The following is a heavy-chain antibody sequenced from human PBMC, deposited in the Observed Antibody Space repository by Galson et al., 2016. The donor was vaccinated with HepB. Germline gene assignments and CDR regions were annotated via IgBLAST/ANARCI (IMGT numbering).Heavy chain of an antibody. CDR2: IRGSGGGT. J-gene: IGHJ3*02. V-gene: IGHV3-23*01. Sequence: SLRLSCAVSGFTFGSYAMSWVRQAPGKGLEWVSAIRGSGGGTYYPDSVKGRFTISRDNSKNTLYLQMNSLRAEDTAIYYCAKSITARPHDAFDIWGQGTMVTVSS. CDR1: GFTFGSYA. D-gene: IGHD6-6*01. CDR3: AKSITARPHDAFDI.